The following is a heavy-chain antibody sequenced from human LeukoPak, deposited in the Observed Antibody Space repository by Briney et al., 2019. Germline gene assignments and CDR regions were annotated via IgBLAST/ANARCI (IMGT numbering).Heavy chain of an antibody. CDR2: INPSGGST. CDR3: ARELRMDYYDSSGYPKGDY. D-gene: IGHD3-22*01. Sequence: ASVKVSCKASGYTFTSYYMHWVRQAPGQVLEWIGIINPSGGSTSYAQKFQGRVTMTRDTSTSTVYMELSSLRSEDTAVYYCARELRMDYYDSSGYPKGDYWGQGTLVTVSS. J-gene: IGHJ4*02. CDR1: GYTFTSYY. V-gene: IGHV1-46*01.